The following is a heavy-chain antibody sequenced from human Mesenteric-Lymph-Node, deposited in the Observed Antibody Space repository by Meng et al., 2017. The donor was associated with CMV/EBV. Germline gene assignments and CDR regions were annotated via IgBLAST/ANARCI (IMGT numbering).Heavy chain of an antibody. CDR2: IDPESGVT. CDR1: GYTFTGDF. Sequence: ASVKVSCKASGYTFTGDFLHWVRQAPGQGLEWMGWIDPESGVTESAQNLRGRITLTRDKSSNTAYMDLSRLRFDDTAVYFCARVTYRGGFDPWGQGTLVTVSS. CDR3: ARVTYRGGFDP. D-gene: IGHD3-10*01. J-gene: IGHJ5*02. V-gene: IGHV1-2*02.